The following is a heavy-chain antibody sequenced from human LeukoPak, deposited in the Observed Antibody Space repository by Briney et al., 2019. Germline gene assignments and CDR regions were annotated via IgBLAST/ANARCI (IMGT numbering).Heavy chain of an antibody. D-gene: IGHD1-26*01. J-gene: IGHJ6*03. CDR3: ARGGGSYGYYYYYYMDV. CDR2: IYYSGST. Sequence: SETLSLTCTVSGGSISSYYWSWIRQPPGKGLEWIGYIYYSGSTNYNPSLKSRVTISVDTSKNQFSLKLSSVTAADTAVYYCARGGGSYGYYYYYYMDVWGKGTTVTVSS. CDR1: GGSISSYY. V-gene: IGHV4-59*12.